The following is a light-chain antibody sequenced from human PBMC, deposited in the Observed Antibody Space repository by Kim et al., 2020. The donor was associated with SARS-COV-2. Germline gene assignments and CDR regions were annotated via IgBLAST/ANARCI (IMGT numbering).Light chain of an antibody. CDR2: EDH. J-gene: IGLJ3*02. CDR1: SGRIVSDF. V-gene: IGLV6-57*01. Sequence: GKTVIIGSPRSSGRIVSDFVQWFQQRPGSSPPTVIYEDHKRPSGVPDRFSGSVDSSSNSASLTISGLRTDDEADYYCQSYDDNIWVFGGGTQLTVL. CDR3: QSYDDNIWV.